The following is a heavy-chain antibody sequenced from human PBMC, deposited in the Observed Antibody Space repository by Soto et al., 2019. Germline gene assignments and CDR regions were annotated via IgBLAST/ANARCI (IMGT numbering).Heavy chain of an antibody. J-gene: IGHJ4*02. CDR2: IYYSGST. CDR1: GGSISSGGYY. V-gene: IGHV4-31*03. Sequence: QVQLQESGPGLLKPSQTLSLTCTVSGGSISSGGYYWSWIRQHPGKGLEWIGYIYYSGSTYYNPSLKSRVTISIDTSKNQFSRKLSSVTAADTAVYYCARRYSNSGDGFDYWGQGTLVTVSS. D-gene: IGHD4-4*01. CDR3: ARRYSNSGDGFDY.